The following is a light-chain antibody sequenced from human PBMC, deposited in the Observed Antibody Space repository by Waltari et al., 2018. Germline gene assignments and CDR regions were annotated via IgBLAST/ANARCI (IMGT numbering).Light chain of an antibody. Sequence: QSALTQPASVSGSPGQSITISCTGTGSDVGGYNYVSWYQHHPGKAPQLMIYEVSNRPSGVFNRCSGSKSGNAASLTISGLQAEDEADYYCSSYTSSGTYVFGSGTKVTVL. CDR1: GSDVGGYNY. CDR3: SSYTSSGTYV. CDR2: EVS. V-gene: IGLV2-14*01. J-gene: IGLJ1*01.